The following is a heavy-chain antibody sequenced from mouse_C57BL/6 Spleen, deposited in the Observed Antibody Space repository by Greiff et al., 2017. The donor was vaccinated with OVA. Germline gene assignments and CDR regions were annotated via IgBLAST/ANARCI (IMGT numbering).Heavy chain of an antibody. CDR3: ARGYYGSSPYAMDY. CDR2: IYPGDGDT. Sequence: VKLQESGAELVKPGASVKISCKASGYAFSSYWMNWVKQRPGKGLEWIGQIYPGDGDTNYNGKFKGKATLTADKSSSTAYMQLSSLTSEDSAVYFCARGYYGSSPYAMDYWGQGTSVTVSS. CDR1: GYAFSSYW. V-gene: IGHV1-80*01. D-gene: IGHD1-1*01. J-gene: IGHJ4*01.